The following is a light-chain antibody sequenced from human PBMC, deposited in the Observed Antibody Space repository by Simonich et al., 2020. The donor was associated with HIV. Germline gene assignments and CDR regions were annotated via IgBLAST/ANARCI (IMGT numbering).Light chain of an antibody. CDR2: AAS. J-gene: IGKJ1*01. Sequence: IQMTQSPSSLSASVGDRVTITCRASQGIRNYLGWYQQKPGKAPKLLIYAASSLQSGVPSRFSGSGSGTDFTLTIRSLQPEDFATYYCLQDYNYPRTFGRGTKVDIK. CDR1: QGIRNY. V-gene: IGKV1-6*01. CDR3: LQDYNYPRT.